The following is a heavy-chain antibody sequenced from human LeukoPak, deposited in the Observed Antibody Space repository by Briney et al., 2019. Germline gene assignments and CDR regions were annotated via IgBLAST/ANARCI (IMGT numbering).Heavy chain of an antibody. CDR2: ISGSGGST. Sequence: PGGSLRLSCAASGFTFSSYAMSWVRQAPGKGLEWVSAISGSGGSTYYADSVKGRFTISRDNSKNTLYLQMNSLRAGDTAVYYCAKDRTHSGSYYFDYWGQGTLVTVSS. CDR1: GFTFSSYA. V-gene: IGHV3-23*01. D-gene: IGHD1-26*01. J-gene: IGHJ4*02. CDR3: AKDRTHSGSYYFDY.